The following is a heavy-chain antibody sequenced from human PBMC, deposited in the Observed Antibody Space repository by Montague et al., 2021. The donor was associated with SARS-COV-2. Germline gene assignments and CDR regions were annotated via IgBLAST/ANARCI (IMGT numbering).Heavy chain of an antibody. CDR3: ATNKYCTLHDCLHGRHCFDH. Sequence: SRRLSLSASGFDFFNFDMAWVRQAPGRGLEWISDISSSGATILYADSLKGRFTISRDNIQKSLYLQMNSLRAGDTAVYYCATNKYCTLHDCLHGRHCFDHWGQGTLVTVSS. CDR1: GFDFFNFD. V-gene: IGHV3-48*03. J-gene: IGHJ4*02. CDR2: ISSSGATI. D-gene: IGHD2-8*01.